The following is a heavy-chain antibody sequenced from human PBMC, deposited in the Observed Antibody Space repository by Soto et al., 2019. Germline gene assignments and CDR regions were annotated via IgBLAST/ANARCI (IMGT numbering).Heavy chain of an antibody. CDR1: GFTFSSYG. CDR2: IWYDGSNK. D-gene: IGHD2-15*01. Sequence: QVQLVESGGGVVQPGRSLRLSCAASGFTFSSYGMHWVRQAPGKGLEWVAVIWYDGSNKYYADSVKGRFTISRDNSKNTLYLQMNSLRDEDTAVYYCAREEVVAANQDYWGQGTLVTVSS. CDR3: AREEVVAANQDY. V-gene: IGHV3-33*01. J-gene: IGHJ4*02.